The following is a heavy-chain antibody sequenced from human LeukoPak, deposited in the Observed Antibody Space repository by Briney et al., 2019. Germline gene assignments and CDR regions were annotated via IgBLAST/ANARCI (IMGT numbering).Heavy chain of an antibody. Sequence: GGSLRLSCAASGFTITSQGMAWVRQAPAKGLEWVSAITGSGDNTYDADSVKGRFTISRDNSKNTLYLQMNSLRAEDTAVYYCAKDKYSSSHCWDYWGQGTLVTVSS. J-gene: IGHJ4*02. V-gene: IGHV3-23*01. CDR1: GFTITSQG. D-gene: IGHD6-13*01. CDR2: ITGSGDNT. CDR3: AKDKYSSSHCWDY.